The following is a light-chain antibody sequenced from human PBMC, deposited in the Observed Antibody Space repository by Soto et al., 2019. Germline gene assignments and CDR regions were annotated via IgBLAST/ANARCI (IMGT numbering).Light chain of an antibody. CDR1: ESVSSK. Sequence: EIVMTQSPATLSVSPGERATLSCRASESVSSKLVWYQKKPGQAPRLLIHDASTRATGIPARFSGSGSGTDFTLIISRLEPEDFAVYYCQQYGSSVLTFGGGTKVDIK. CDR2: DAS. J-gene: IGKJ4*01. CDR3: QQYGSSVLT. V-gene: IGKV3-15*01.